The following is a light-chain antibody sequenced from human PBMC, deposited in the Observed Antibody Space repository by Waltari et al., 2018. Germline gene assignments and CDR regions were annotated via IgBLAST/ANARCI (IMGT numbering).Light chain of an antibody. CDR2: RNT. CDR3: AVWDDSLSVV. CDR1: TSNIGNNY. V-gene: IGLV1-47*01. Sequence: QSVLTQPPSASGAPGQRVTISCSGTTSNIGNNYVFWYQQLPGTAPQLLIYRNTERPSGVPDRISGSKSGTSASLDIGGLRAEDEAEYYCAVWDDSLSVVFGGGTKLTVV. J-gene: IGLJ3*02.